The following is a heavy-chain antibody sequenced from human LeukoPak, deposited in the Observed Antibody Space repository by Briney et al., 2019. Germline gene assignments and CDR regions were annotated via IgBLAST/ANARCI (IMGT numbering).Heavy chain of an antibody. V-gene: IGHV3-23*01. J-gene: IGHJ4*02. CDR3: AKGPIQLWSPFDY. Sequence: GGSLRLSCAASGFTFSSYAMSWVRQAPGKGLEWASAISGSGGSTYYADSVKGRFTISRDNSKNTLYLQMNSLRAEDTAVYYCAKGPIQLWSPFDYWGQGTLVTVSS. CDR2: ISGSGGST. CDR1: GFTFSSYA. D-gene: IGHD5-18*01.